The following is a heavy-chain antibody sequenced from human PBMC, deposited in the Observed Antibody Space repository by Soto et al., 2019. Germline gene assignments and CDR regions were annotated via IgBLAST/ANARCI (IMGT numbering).Heavy chain of an antibody. D-gene: IGHD6-6*01. J-gene: IGHJ6*02. CDR3: ARALIEYSSSSWYYYGMDV. Sequence: EVQLVESGGGLVQPGGSLRLSCAASGFTFSSYEMNWVRQAPGKGLEWVSYISSSGSTIYYADSVKGRFTISRDNAKNSLYLQMNSLRAEDTAVYYCARALIEYSSSSWYYYGMDVWGQGTTVTVSS. CDR2: ISSSGSTI. CDR1: GFTFSSYE. V-gene: IGHV3-48*03.